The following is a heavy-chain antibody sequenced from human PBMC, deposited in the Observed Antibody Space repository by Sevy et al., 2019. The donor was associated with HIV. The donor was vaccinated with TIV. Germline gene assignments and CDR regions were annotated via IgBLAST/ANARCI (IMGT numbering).Heavy chain of an antibody. D-gene: IGHD2-21*02. V-gene: IGHV1-18*04. CDR3: ARVSCGGDCYNAFDI. CDR2: ISADNGNT. J-gene: IGHJ3*02. CDR1: GYIFSNYN. Sequence: ASVKVSCKASGYIFSNYNINWVRQAPGQGLEWMGWISADNGNTDYVQKVQGRVTMTTDTSTNTAYMELRSLRSDDTAVYYCARVSCGGDCYNAFDIWGQGTMVTVSS.